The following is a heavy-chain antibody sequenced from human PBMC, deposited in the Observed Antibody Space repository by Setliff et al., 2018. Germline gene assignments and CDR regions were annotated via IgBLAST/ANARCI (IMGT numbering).Heavy chain of an antibody. CDR3: ARVNTVLRGCSSSWYSPPYYYGMDV. J-gene: IGHJ6*02. CDR2: INHSGST. Sequence: PSETLSLTCAVYGGSFSGYYWSWIRQPPGKGLEWIGEINHSGSTNYNPSLKSRVTISVDTSKNQFSLKLSSVTAADTAVYYCARVNTVLRGCSSSWYSPPYYYGMDVWGQGTTVTVSS. V-gene: IGHV4-34*01. D-gene: IGHD6-13*01. CDR1: GGSFSGYY.